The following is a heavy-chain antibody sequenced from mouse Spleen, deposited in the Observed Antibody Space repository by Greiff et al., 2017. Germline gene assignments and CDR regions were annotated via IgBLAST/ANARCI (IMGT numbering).Heavy chain of an antibody. V-gene: IGHV1-61*01. CDR1: GYTFTSYW. CDR2: IYPSDSET. D-gene: IGHD2-1*01. J-gene: IGHJ2*01. CDR3: ARKRGNPGPYFDY. Sequence: QAQLQQPGAELVRPGSSVKLSCKASGYTFTSYWMDWVKQRPGQGLEWIGNIYPSDSETHYNQKFKDKATLTVDKSSSTAYMQLSSLTSEDSAVYYCARKRGNPGPYFDYWGQGTTLTVSS.